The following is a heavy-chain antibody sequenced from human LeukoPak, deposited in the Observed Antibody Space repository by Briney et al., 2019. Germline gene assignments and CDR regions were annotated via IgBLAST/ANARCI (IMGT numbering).Heavy chain of an antibody. CDR3: VKGSSDSRPYYFDS. V-gene: IGHV3-23*01. D-gene: IGHD3-22*01. J-gene: IGHJ4*02. Sequence: PGGSLRLSCAASGFTFSTYVTIWVRQAPGKGLEWVSAITGTGGDTYYADSVKGRFTISRDNSKSTLYLQMNSLRAEDTAVYYCVKGSSDSRPYYFDSWGQGTLVTVSS. CDR2: ITGTGGDT. CDR1: GFTFSTYV.